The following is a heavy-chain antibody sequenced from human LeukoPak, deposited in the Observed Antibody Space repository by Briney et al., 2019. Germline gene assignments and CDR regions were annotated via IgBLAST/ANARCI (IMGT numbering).Heavy chain of an antibody. CDR2: ISISGSSI. V-gene: IGHV3-48*03. Sequence: GGSLRLSCAASGFTFSSHEMNWVRQAPGKGLEWVSYISISGSSIYYADSVRGRFTISRDNAKNSLYLQMNSLRAEDTAVYYCARSGMATATACAFDIWGQGTMVTVSS. J-gene: IGHJ3*02. D-gene: IGHD5-24*01. CDR1: GFTFSSHE. CDR3: ARSGMATATACAFDI.